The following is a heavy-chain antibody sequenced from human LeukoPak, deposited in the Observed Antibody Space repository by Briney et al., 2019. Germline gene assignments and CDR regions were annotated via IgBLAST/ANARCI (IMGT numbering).Heavy chain of an antibody. Sequence: GGSLRLSCAASGFTVSSNYMSWVRQAPGKGLEWVSVIYSGGSTYYADSVKGRFTISRDSSKNTLYLQMNSLRAEDTAVYYCARGSVGATAFDYWGQGTLVTVSS. J-gene: IGHJ4*02. D-gene: IGHD1-26*01. CDR2: IYSGGST. CDR1: GFTVSSNY. CDR3: ARGSVGATAFDY. V-gene: IGHV3-66*01.